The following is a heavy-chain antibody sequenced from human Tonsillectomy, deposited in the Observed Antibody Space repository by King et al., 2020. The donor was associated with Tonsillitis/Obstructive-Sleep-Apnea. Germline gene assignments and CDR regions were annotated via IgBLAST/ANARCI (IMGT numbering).Heavy chain of an antibody. D-gene: IGHD4-11*01. V-gene: IGHV3-9*01. Sequence: VQLVESGGGLVQPGRSLRLSCAASGFTFDDHAMHWVRQAPGKGLEWVSGISWNSGSIVYADSMKGRFTISRDNAKNSLYLQMNSLRVEDTAFYYCAKGPYSNYVGGVDYWGQGTLVTVSS. J-gene: IGHJ4*02. CDR1: GFTFDDHA. CDR2: ISWNSGSI. CDR3: AKGPYSNYVGGVDY.